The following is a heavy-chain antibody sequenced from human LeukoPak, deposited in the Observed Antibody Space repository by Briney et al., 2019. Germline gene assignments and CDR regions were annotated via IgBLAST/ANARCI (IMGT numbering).Heavy chain of an antibody. CDR2: IYHSGST. CDR3: ARVASKHYDSSGYFLLGAFDI. Sequence: SQTLSLTCAVSGGSISSGGYSWSWIRQPPGKGLEWIGYIYHSGSTYYNPSLKSRVTISVDRSKNQFSLKLSSVTAADTAVYYCARVASKHYDSSGYFLLGAFDIWGQGTMVTVSS. CDR1: GGSISSGGYS. V-gene: IGHV4-30-2*01. J-gene: IGHJ3*02. D-gene: IGHD3-22*01.